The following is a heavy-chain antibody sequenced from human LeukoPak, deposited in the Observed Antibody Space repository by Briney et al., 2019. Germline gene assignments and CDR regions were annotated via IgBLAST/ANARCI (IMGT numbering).Heavy chain of an antibody. CDR2: INPSGGST. J-gene: IGHJ4*02. D-gene: IGHD6-6*01. V-gene: IGHV1-46*01. Sequence: ASVKVSCKASGYTFTSYYMHWVRQAPGQGLEWMGIINPSGGSTSYAQKFQGRVTMTRDTSTSTVYMELSSLRSEDTAVYYCASGPSPGRGRYGSSSNLDYWGQGTLVTVSS. CDR3: ASGPSPGRGRYGSSSNLDY. CDR1: GYTFTSYY.